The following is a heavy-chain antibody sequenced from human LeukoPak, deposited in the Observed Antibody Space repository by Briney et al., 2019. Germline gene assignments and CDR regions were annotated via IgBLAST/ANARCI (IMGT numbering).Heavy chain of an antibody. Sequence: SETLSLTCAVYGGSFSDYYWSWIRQPPGKGLEGIGEINHSGSTNYNPSLKSRVTISVDTSKNQFSLKLSSVTAADTAVYYCARAYYDILTVYYRGYYFDYWGQGTLVTVSS. V-gene: IGHV4-34*01. CDR2: INHSGST. CDR1: GGSFSDYY. CDR3: ARAYYDILTVYYRGYYFDY. D-gene: IGHD3-9*01. J-gene: IGHJ4*02.